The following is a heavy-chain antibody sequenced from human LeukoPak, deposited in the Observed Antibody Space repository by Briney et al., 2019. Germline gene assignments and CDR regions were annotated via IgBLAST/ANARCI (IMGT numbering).Heavy chain of an antibody. CDR1: GFSFSSYW. V-gene: IGHV3-7*01. D-gene: IGHD5-18*01. CDR2: IKQDGSQR. CDR3: ARSYTAMIY. Sequence: GGSLRLSCAASGFSFSSYWMTWVRQAPGEGLEWVANIKQDGSQRYYVDSVKGRFTLSRDNAKNSLFLQMNSLRTEGTAVYYCARSYTAMIYWGQGTLVTVSS. J-gene: IGHJ4*02.